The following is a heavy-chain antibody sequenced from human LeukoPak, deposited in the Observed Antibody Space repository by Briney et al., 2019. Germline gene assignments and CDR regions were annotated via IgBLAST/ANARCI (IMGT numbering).Heavy chain of an antibody. V-gene: IGHV3-11*01. J-gene: IGHJ4*02. CDR3: ARGLRHCDRTSCFQPFDC. D-gene: IGHD2-2*01. CDR2: ISSSGSTI. CDR1: GFTFSDYY. Sequence: GGSLRLSCAASGFTFSDYYMSWIRQAPGKGLEWVSYISSSGSTIYYADSVKGRFTISRDSSKNTLCLQMNSLRAEDTAMYYCARGLRHCDRTSCFQPFDCWGQGTLVTVSS.